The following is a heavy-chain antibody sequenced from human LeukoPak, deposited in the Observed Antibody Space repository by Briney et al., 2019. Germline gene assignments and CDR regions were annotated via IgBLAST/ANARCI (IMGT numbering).Heavy chain of an antibody. CDR3: ARDYYGSGSYYLLYYFDY. V-gene: IGHV3-21*01. D-gene: IGHD3-10*01. J-gene: IGHJ4*02. Sequence: GGPLRLSCAASGFTFSSYSMNWVRRAPGKGLEWVSSISSSSSYIYYADSVKGRFTISRDNAKNSLYLQMNSLRAEDTAVYYCARDYYGSGSYYLLYYFDYWGQGTLVTVSS. CDR1: GFTFSSYS. CDR2: ISSSSSYI.